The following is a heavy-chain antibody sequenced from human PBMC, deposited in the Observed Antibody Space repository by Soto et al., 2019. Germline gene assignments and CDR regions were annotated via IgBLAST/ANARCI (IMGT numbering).Heavy chain of an antibody. V-gene: IGHV3-30*18. Sequence: GGSLRLSCAASGFTFSSYGMHWVRQAPGKGLECVAVISYDGSNKYYADSVRGRFTISRDNSKNTLYLQMNSLRAEDTAVYYCAKDSNWNLDYWGQGTLVTVSS. CDR3: AKDSNWNLDY. CDR2: ISYDGSNK. J-gene: IGHJ4*02. D-gene: IGHD1-1*01. CDR1: GFTFSSYG.